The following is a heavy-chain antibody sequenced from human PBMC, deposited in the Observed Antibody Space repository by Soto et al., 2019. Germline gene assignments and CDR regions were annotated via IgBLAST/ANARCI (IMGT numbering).Heavy chain of an antibody. Sequence: ASVKVSCKASGGTFSSYTISWVRQAPGQGLEWMGRIIPILGIANYAQKFQGRVTITADKSTSTAYMELSSLRSEDTAVYYCARGAPFNVFWRAPRGVAYYYYMDVWGKGTTVTVSS. V-gene: IGHV1-69*02. CDR2: IIPILGIA. CDR1: GGTFSSYT. J-gene: IGHJ6*03. CDR3: ARGAPFNVFWRAPRGVAYYYYMDV. D-gene: IGHD3-3*01.